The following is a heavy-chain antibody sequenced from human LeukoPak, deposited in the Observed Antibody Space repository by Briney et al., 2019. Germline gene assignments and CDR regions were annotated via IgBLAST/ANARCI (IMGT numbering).Heavy chain of an antibody. Sequence: GGSLRLSCAASGFTFSSNWMSWVRQAPGKGLEWVANIKQDGSERYYVDSVKGRFTISRDNAKNSLYLQMISLRVEDTAVYYCARRSGHYYDSSGYYHENAFDIWGQGTMVTVSS. D-gene: IGHD3-22*01. CDR2: IKQDGSER. V-gene: IGHV3-7*01. CDR1: GFTFSSNW. J-gene: IGHJ3*02. CDR3: ARRSGHYYDSSGYYHENAFDI.